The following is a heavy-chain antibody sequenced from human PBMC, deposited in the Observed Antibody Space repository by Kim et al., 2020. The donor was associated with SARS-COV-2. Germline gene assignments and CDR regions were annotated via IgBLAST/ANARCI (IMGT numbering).Heavy chain of an antibody. CDR1: GDSIDNFNLY. D-gene: IGHD3-10*01. J-gene: IGHJ5*01. Sequence: SETLSLTCAVSGDSIDNFNLYWDWVRQSPGKALEWIGSIFYTGQPYYSPSLKSRVTLLLDTSERHFSLTLASVTSTDSGVYFCARRRGSSSSGGDWFDS. V-gene: IGHV4-39*02. CDR3: ARRRGSSSSGGDWFDS. CDR2: IFYTGQP.